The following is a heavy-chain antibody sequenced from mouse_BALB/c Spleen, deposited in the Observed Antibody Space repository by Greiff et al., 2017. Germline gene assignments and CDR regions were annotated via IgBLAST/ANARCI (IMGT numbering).Heavy chain of an antibody. Sequence: LQQPGSELVRPGASVKLSCKASGYTFTSYWMHWVKQRPGQGLEWIGNIYPGSGSTNYDEKFKSKATLTVDTSSSTAYMQLSSLTSEDSAVYYCTRIYYGNYVNYLDDWGQGTTLTVSS. V-gene: IGHV1S22*01. J-gene: IGHJ2*01. CDR3: TRIYYGNYVNYLDD. CDR1: GYTFTSYW. D-gene: IGHD2-1*01. CDR2: IYPGSGST.